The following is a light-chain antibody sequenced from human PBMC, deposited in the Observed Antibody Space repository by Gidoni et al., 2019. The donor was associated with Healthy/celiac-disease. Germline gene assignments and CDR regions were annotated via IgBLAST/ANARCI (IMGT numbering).Light chain of an antibody. CDR1: QSVSSY. CDR3: QQPRCIT. Sequence: PATLSSSPGERATLSCRASQSVSSYLAWYQQKPGQAPRLLIYDASNRATGIPARFSGSGSGTDFTLTISSLEPEDFAVYYCQQPRCITFGQGTRLEIK. V-gene: IGKV3-11*01. CDR2: DAS. J-gene: IGKJ5*01.